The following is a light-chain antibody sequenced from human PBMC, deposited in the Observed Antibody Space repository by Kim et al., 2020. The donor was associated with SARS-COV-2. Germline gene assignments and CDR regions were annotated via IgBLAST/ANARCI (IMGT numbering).Light chain of an antibody. CDR3: QVWDSGTV. CDR1: NNGNKN. J-gene: IGLJ2*01. Sequence: VSVALGQTARITWGRNNNGNKNVHWYQRRPGQAPVLFIYRDNNRPSGIPGRFSGSNSGRTATLTISGAQAGDEADYYCQVWDSGTVFGGGTQLTVL. CDR2: RDN. V-gene: IGLV3-9*01.